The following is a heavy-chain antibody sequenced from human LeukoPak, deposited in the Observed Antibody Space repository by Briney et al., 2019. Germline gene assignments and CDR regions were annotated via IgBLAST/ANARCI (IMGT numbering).Heavy chain of an antibody. CDR2: ISYDGSNK. CDR3: ARVLTYSSSWSFDY. J-gene: IGHJ4*02. CDR1: GFTFSSYA. D-gene: IGHD6-13*01. Sequence: GGSLRLSCAASGFTFSSYAMHWVRQAPGKGLEWVAVISYDGSNKYYADSVKGRFTISRDNSKNTLYLQMNSLRAEDTAVYYCARVLTYSSSWSFDYWGQGTLVTVSS. V-gene: IGHV3-30-3*01.